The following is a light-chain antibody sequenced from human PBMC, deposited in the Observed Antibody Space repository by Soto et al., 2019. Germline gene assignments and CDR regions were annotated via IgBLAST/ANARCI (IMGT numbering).Light chain of an antibody. CDR3: PQYGSSPIP. V-gene: IGKV3-20*01. J-gene: IGKJ5*01. Sequence: EIVLTQSPAILSVSPGERATLSCRASQSISRSLAWYQQKPGQAPRLLIYGASNRATGIPDRFSGSGSGTDFTLTISRLEPEDFAVYYCPQYGSSPIPFGQGARLEI. CDR2: GAS. CDR1: QSISRS.